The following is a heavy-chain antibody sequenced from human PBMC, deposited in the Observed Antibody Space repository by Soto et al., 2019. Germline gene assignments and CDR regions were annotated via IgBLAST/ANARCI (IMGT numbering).Heavy chain of an antibody. J-gene: IGHJ6*04. D-gene: IGHD3-3*01. Sequence: PSETLSLTCTVSGRSISGYYWSWIRQPPGKGLDWMGYIYYTGSTKYNPSLTSRVTISVDTSKNQLSLKLSSVTAADTAVYYCARVTYGVVETSMDVWGKGTMVTVSS. CDR1: GRSISGYY. V-gene: IGHV4-59*01. CDR2: IYYTGST. CDR3: ARVTYGVVETSMDV.